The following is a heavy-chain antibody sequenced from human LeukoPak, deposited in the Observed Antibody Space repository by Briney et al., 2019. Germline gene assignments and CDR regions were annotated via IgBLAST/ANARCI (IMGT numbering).Heavy chain of an antibody. J-gene: IGHJ4*02. Sequence: SETLSLTCTVSGGSVSSGSYYRSWLRQPPGKGLEWIGYIYYSGSTNYNPSLKSRVTISVDTSKNQFSLKLSSVTAADTAVYYCARGEMATIGSYYFDYWGQGTLVTVSS. CDR3: ARGEMATIGSYYFDY. V-gene: IGHV4-61*01. D-gene: IGHD5-24*01. CDR2: IYYSGST. CDR1: GGSVSSGSYY.